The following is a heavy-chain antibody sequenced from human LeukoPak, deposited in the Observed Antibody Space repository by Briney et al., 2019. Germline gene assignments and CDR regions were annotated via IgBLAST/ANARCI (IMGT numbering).Heavy chain of an antibody. CDR2: ISGSGGST. Sequence: GGTLRLSCAASGFTFSSYGMSWVRQAPGKGLEWVSSISGSGGSTSYADSVKGRFTISRDNAKNTLYLQMNSLRAEDTAVYYCARDLGSYASDYWGQGTLVTVSS. V-gene: IGHV3-23*01. J-gene: IGHJ4*02. CDR1: GFTFSSYG. D-gene: IGHD1-26*01. CDR3: ARDLGSYASDY.